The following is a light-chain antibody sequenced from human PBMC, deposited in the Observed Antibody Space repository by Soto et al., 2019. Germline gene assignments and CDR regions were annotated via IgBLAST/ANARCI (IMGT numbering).Light chain of an antibody. V-gene: IGLV2-14*01. J-gene: IGLJ1*01. CDR1: SGDVGGYKY. Sequence: QSALTQPASVSGSPGQSITISCTGTSGDVGGYKYVAWYQQNPGKAPQLMIYNVSNRPSGVSSRFSGSMSGNTASLTISGLQAEDEADYYCCSYTTTVSDVFGTGTKLTVL. CDR3: CSYTTTVSDV. CDR2: NVS.